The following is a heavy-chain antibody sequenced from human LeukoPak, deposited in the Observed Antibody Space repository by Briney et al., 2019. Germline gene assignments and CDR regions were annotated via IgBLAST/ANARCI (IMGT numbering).Heavy chain of an antibody. V-gene: IGHV3-21*01. J-gene: IGHJ4*02. D-gene: IGHD6-13*01. Sequence: PGGSLRLSCAASGLTFSSYSMNWVRQAPGKGLEWVSSISSSSSYIYYADSVKGRFTISRDNAKNSLYLQMNSLRAEDTAVYYCARAPAGHFDYWGQGTLVTVSS. CDR2: ISSSSSYI. CDR3: ARAPAGHFDY. CDR1: GLTFSSYS.